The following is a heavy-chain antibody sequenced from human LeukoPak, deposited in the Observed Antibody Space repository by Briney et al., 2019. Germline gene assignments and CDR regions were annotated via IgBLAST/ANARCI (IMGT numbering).Heavy chain of an antibody. CDR2: IWYDGSNK. CDR1: GFTFSSYW. J-gene: IGHJ4*02. V-gene: IGHV3-33*08. D-gene: IGHD6-13*01. Sequence: GGSLRLSCAASGFTFSSYWMSWVRQAPGKGLEWVAVIWYDGSNKYYADSVKGRFTISRDNSKNTLYLQMNSLRAEDTAVYYCARDVGLCYSSWTFDYWGQGTLVTVSS. CDR3: ARDVGLCYSSWTFDY.